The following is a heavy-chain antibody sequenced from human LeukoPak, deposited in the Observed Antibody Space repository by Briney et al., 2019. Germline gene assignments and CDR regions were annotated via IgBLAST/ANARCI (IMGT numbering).Heavy chain of an antibody. Sequence: ASVKVSCKASGYTFTGYYMHWVRQAPGQGLEWMGWINPNSGGTNYAQKFQGRVTMTRDTSISTAYMELSRLRSDDTAVYYRASRNYYGSGSYYGPRFSDYWGQGTLVTVSS. D-gene: IGHD3-10*01. V-gene: IGHV1-2*02. J-gene: IGHJ4*02. CDR1: GYTFTGYY. CDR3: ASRNYYGSGSYYGPRFSDY. CDR2: INPNSGGT.